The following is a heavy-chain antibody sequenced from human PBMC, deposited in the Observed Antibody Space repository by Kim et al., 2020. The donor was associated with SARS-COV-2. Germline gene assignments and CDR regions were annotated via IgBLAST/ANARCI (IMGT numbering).Heavy chain of an antibody. D-gene: IGHD2-2*01. V-gene: IGHV3-23*01. Sequence: GGSLRLSCAASGFNFTGHAVTWVRQAPGKGLEWVAAIGYGGSRSHWADSVKGRFSISKDNSKNTLFLQLDNFRAEDTAIYYCAIDLSTSGDLWGQGVLVTVSS. CDR1: GFNFTGHA. CDR3: AIDLSTSGDL. J-gene: IGHJ5*02. CDR2: IGYGGSRS.